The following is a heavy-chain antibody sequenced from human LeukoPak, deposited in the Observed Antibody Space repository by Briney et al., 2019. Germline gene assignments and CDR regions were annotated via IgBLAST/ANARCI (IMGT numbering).Heavy chain of an antibody. D-gene: IGHD3-22*01. CDR2: ISSSSSTI. CDR3: ARDYYDSSGYYYGIFDY. CDR1: GFTFSSYS. J-gene: IGHJ4*02. V-gene: IGHV3-48*04. Sequence: GGSLRLSCAASGFTFSSYSMNWVRQAPGKGLEWVSYISSSSSTIYYADSVKGRFTISRDNAKNSLYLQMNSLRAEDTAVYYCARDYYDSSGYYYGIFDYWGQGTLVTVSS.